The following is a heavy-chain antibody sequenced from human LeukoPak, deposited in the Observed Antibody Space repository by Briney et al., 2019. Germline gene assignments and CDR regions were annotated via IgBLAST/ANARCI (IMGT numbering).Heavy chain of an antibody. CDR2: ISYDGSNK. Sequence: PGGSLRLSCAASGFTFSSYALHWVRQAPGKGLEWVAVISYDGSNKYYADSVKGRSTISRDNSKNTLYLQMNSLRAEDTAVYYCASTKEWPRGYWGQGTLVTVSS. D-gene: IGHD3-3*01. V-gene: IGHV3-30-3*01. J-gene: IGHJ4*02. CDR3: ASTKEWPRGY. CDR1: GFTFSSYA.